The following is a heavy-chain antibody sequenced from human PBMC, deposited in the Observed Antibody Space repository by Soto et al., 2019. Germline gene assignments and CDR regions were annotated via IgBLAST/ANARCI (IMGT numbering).Heavy chain of an antibody. V-gene: IGHV1-3*01. Sequence: ASVKVSCKASGYTFTSYAMHWVRQAPGQRLEWMGWINAGNGNTKYSQKFQGRVTITRDTSASTAYMELSSLRSEDTAVYYCAKVKGVWLVPGLCMDVWGQGTTVTVSS. CDR1: GYTFTSYA. J-gene: IGHJ6*02. D-gene: IGHD6-19*01. CDR2: INAGNGNT. CDR3: AKVKGVWLVPGLCMDV.